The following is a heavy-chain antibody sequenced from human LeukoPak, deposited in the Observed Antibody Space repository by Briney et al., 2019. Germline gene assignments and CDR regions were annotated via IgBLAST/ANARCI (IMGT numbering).Heavy chain of an antibody. CDR3: ARDRNSDTAMVH. Sequence: PGGSLRLSCAASGFTFSSYGMHRVRQAPGKGLEWVAVIWYDGSNKYYADSVKGRFTISRDNSKNTLYLQMNSLRAEDTAVYYCARDRNSDTAMVHWGQGTLVTVSS. J-gene: IGHJ4*02. V-gene: IGHV3-33*01. CDR1: GFTFSSYG. D-gene: IGHD5-18*01. CDR2: IWYDGSNK.